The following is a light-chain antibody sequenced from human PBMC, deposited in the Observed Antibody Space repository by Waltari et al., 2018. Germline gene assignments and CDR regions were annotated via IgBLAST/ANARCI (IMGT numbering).Light chain of an antibody. CDR2: DAS. CDR1: QGIDRV. J-gene: IGKJ5*01. CDR3: QQFNSYPIT. V-gene: IGKV1-13*02. Sequence: AIQLTQSPFSLSASVGDRVPITCRASQGIDRVLAWYQQKPGKAPKLLIYDASSLERGVSSRFSGSGSGTDFTLTISSLQPEDCATYYCQQFNSYPITCGQGTRLEIK.